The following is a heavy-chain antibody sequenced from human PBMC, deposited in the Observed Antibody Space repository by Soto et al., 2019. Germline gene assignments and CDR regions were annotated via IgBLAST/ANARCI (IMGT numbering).Heavy chain of an antibody. CDR3: ARARDGYNYYYYGMDV. Sequence: QVQLQESGPGLVKPSETLSLTCTVSGGSISSYYWSWIRQPPGKGLEWIGYIYYSGSTNYNPSLKSRVTLSXXTXKXXFSLKLSSVTAADTAVYYCARARDGYNYYYYGMDVWGQGTTVTVSS. J-gene: IGHJ6*02. CDR1: GGSISSYY. V-gene: IGHV4-59*01. D-gene: IGHD5-12*01. CDR2: IYYSGST.